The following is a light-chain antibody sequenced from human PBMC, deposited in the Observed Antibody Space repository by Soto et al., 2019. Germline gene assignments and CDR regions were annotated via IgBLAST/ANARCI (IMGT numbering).Light chain of an antibody. CDR2: DAS. J-gene: IGKJ1*01. V-gene: IGKV3-15*01. CDR3: QQCNNWPPWT. CDR1: QRISND. Sequence: EIVLTQSPATLSSSPGERVILSCRASQRISNDLAWYQQKAGQAPRLLIHDASTRATGIPARFSGSGSGTEFTLTISSLQSEDFAVYFCQQCNNWPPWTFGQGTKVDIK.